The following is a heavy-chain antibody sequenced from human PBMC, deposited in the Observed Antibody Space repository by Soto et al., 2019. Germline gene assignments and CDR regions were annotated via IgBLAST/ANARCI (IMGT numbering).Heavy chain of an antibody. CDR3: ARGPYDILTGYYWDYYYYGMDV. Sequence: EVQLVESGGGLVKPGGSLRLSCAASGFTFSSYSMNWVRQAPGKGLEWVSSISSSSSYIYYADSVKGRFTISRDNAKNSLYLQMNSLRAEDTAVYYCARGPYDILTGYYWDYYYYGMDVWGQGTTVTVSS. V-gene: IGHV3-21*01. D-gene: IGHD3-9*01. CDR1: GFTFSSYS. CDR2: ISSSSSYI. J-gene: IGHJ6*02.